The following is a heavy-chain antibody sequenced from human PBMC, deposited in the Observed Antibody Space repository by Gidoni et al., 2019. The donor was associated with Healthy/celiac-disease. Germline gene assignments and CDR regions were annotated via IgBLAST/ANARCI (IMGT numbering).Heavy chain of an antibody. CDR2: IRSKAYGGTT. D-gene: IGHD4-17*01. Sequence: EVQLVESGGGLVQPGRSLRLSCTASGFTFGDYAMSWVRQAPGKGLEWVGFIRSKAYGGTTEYAASVKGRFTISRDDSKSIAYLQMNSLKTEDTAVYYCTREASYGAYGVAYYYYGMDVWGQGTTVTVSS. CDR3: TREASYGAYGVAYYYYGMDV. CDR1: GFTFGDYA. V-gene: IGHV3-49*04. J-gene: IGHJ6*02.